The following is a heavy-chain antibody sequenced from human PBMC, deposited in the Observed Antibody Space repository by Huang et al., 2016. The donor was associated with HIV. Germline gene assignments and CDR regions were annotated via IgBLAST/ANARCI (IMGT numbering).Heavy chain of an antibody. CDR2: INAVNGNT. CDR1: GYTFTSYA. CDR3: ARAYDILTGYYPDAFDI. V-gene: IGHV1-3*01. D-gene: IGHD3-9*01. Sequence: QVQLVQSGAEVKKPGASVKVSCKASGYTFTSYAMEWVRQAPGQSREWMGWINAVNGNTKYSQKFQGRVTITRDTSASTAYMELSSLRSEDTAVYYCARAYDILTGYYPDAFDIWGQGTMVTVSS. J-gene: IGHJ3*02.